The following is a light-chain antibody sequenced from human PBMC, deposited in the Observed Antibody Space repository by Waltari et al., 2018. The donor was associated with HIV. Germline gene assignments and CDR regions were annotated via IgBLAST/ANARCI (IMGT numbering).Light chain of an antibody. CDR3: TSYTTSSTCV. Sequence: QSALTQPASVSGSPGQSITISCTGTSSDLGGFNYVSWYQQHPGKVPKLMIFEVSHRPSGVSNRFSGSKCGDTASLTISGLQAEDEADYDCTSYTTSSTCVFGTGTKVTVL. CDR1: SSDLGGFNY. J-gene: IGLJ1*01. CDR2: EVS. V-gene: IGLV2-14*01.